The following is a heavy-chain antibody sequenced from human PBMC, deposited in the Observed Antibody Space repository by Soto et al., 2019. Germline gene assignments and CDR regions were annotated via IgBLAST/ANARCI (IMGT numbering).Heavy chain of an antibody. CDR1: GFTFSSYA. J-gene: IGHJ4*02. CDR2: ISYDGSNK. Sequence: GGSLRLSCAASGFTFSSYAMHWVRQAPGKGLEWVAVISYDGSNKYYADSVKGRFTISRDNSKNTLYLQMNSLRAEDTAVYYCARVSTDYWGQGTLVTVSS. CDR3: ARVSTDY. V-gene: IGHV3-30-3*01.